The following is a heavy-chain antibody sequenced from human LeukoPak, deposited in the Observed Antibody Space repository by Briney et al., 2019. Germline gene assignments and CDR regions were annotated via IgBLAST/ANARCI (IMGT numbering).Heavy chain of an antibody. D-gene: IGHD3-3*01. CDR2: IYYSGST. CDR1: GGSFSGYY. J-gene: IGHJ4*02. V-gene: IGHV4-59*01. Sequence: PSETLSLTCAVYGGSFSGYYWSWIRQPPGKGLEWIGYIYYSGSTNYNPSLKSRVTISVDTSKNQFSLKLSSVTAADTAVYYCARDRGTIFGPRGDFDYWGQGTLVTVSS. CDR3: ARDRGTIFGPRGDFDY.